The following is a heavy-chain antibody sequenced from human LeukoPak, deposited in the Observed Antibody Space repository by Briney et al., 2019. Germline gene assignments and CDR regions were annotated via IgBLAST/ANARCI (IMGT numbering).Heavy chain of an antibody. V-gene: IGHV3-7*01. Sequence: GGSLRLSCAASGFIFKKYWMNWVRQVPGKGLECLANIKEDGSETYYADSVKGRFTISRDNSKNTLYLQMGSLRAEDMAVYYCARLLPEYQLLWDDAFDIWGQGTMVTVSS. CDR3: ARLLPEYQLLWDDAFDI. CDR2: IKEDGSET. CDR1: GFIFKKYW. J-gene: IGHJ3*02. D-gene: IGHD2-2*01.